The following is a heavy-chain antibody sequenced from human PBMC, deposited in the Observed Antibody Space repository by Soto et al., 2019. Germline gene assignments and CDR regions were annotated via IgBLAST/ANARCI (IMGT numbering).Heavy chain of an antibody. J-gene: IGHJ4*02. CDR1: GGTFSSYA. D-gene: IGHD1-7*01. CDR3: ARVRHLEIPRAYYFDY. CDR2: IIPIFGTA. V-gene: IGHV1-69*13. Sequence: SVKVSCKASGGTFSSYAISWVRQAPGQGLEWMGGIIPIFGTANYAQKFQGRVTITADESTSTAYMELSSLRSEDTAVYYCARVRHLEIPRAYYFDYWCQGNLVTVS.